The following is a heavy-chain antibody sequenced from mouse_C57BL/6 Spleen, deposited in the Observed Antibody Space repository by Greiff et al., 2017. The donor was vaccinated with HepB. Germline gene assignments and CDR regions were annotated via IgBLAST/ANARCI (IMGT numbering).Heavy chain of an antibody. J-gene: IGHJ2*01. Sequence: QVQLQQSGPGLVQPSQSLSITCTVSGFSLTSYGVHWVRQSPGKGLEWLGVIWSGGSTDYNAAFISRLSISKDNSKSQVFFKMNSPQADDTAIYYCARSRPITTVVASNWVHFDYWGQGTTLTVSS. CDR1: GFSLTSYG. CDR2: IWSGGST. V-gene: IGHV2-2*01. CDR3: ARSRPITTVVASNWVHFDY. D-gene: IGHD1-1*01.